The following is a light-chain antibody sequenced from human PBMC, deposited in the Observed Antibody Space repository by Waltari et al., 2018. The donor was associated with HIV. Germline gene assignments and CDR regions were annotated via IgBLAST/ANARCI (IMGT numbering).Light chain of an antibody. CDR1: SSHIGRSY. Sequence: QSVLTPPPSASGTPGQRVPISCSGSSSHIGRSYVYWYQQLPGTAPKLLINRNNQRPSGVPDRFSGSKSGTSASLAISGLRSEDETNYYCAAWDDSLSGLVFGGGTKLTVL. CDR3: AAWDDSLSGLV. CDR2: RNN. J-gene: IGLJ3*02. V-gene: IGLV1-47*01.